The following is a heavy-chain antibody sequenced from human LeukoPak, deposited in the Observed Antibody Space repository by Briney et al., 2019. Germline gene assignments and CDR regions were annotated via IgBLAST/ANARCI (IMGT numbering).Heavy chain of an antibody. Sequence: ASXKVSCKASGYTFTCYYMHWVRQAPGQGREWMGRINPNLVVTNYAQKFQGRVTMPMDTSISTAYLELSRLRSDDTAVYYCARSLMVRGVPTYFDYWGQGTLVTVSS. D-gene: IGHD3-10*01. V-gene: IGHV1-2*06. CDR1: GYTFTCYY. CDR3: ARSLMVRGVPTYFDY. CDR2: INPNLVVT. J-gene: IGHJ4*02.